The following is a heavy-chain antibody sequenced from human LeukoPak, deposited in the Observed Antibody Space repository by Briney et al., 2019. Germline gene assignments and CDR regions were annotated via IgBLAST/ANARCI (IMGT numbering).Heavy chain of an antibody. D-gene: IGHD3-22*01. CDR3: AKGTYYYDSKGSQKEDYFDY. CDR2: ISYDGSNK. CDR1: GFTFSSYG. J-gene: IGHJ4*02. Sequence: GGSLRLSCAASGFTFSSYGMHWVRQAPGKGLEWVAVISYDGSNKYYADSVKGRFTISRDNSKNTLYLQMNSLRAEDTAVYYCAKGTYYYDSKGSQKEDYFDYWGQGTLVTVSS. V-gene: IGHV3-30*18.